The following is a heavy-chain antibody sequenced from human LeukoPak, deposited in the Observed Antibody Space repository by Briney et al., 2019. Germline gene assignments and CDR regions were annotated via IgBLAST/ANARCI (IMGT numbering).Heavy chain of an antibody. V-gene: IGHV3-23*01. J-gene: IGHJ3*02. CDR1: GFTFSNYW. Sequence: GGSLRLSCAASGFTFSNYWMSWVRQAPGKGLEWVSAISGSGGSTYYADSVKGRFTISRDNSKDTLYLQMNSLRAEDTAVFYCAKDRDDYVWGSYLGAFDIWGQGTMVTVSS. CDR3: AKDRDDYVWGSYLGAFDI. CDR2: ISGSGGST. D-gene: IGHD3-16*01.